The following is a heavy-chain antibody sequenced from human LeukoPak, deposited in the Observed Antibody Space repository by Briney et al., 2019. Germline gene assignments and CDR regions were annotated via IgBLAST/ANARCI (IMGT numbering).Heavy chain of an antibody. D-gene: IGHD4-17*01. CDR3: AATSTVTTGSTYYGMDV. CDR1: GFTFATSA. CDR2: IVVASVNT. Sequence: SVKVSCKASGFTFATSAVQWVRQARGQRLEWMGWIVVASVNTNYAQRFQERVTITRDMSTSTAYMEPSSLRSEDTAVYYCAATSTVTTGSTYYGMDVWGQGTTVTVSS. J-gene: IGHJ6*02. V-gene: IGHV1-58*01.